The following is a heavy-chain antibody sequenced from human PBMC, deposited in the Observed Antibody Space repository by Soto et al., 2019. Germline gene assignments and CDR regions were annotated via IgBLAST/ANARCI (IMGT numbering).Heavy chain of an antibody. Sequence: PGGCLRLTCAASGFIVSRYAMRWVRQAPGKGLEWVANIKQDGSEKSYVDSVKGRFTLSRDSANNSRYRQMNSLRAEDTAVYYCARAGVYCRSTCCCLQFDYWGQGPRVTVSS. CDR2: IKQDGSEK. V-gene: IGHV3-7*01. J-gene: IGHJ4*02. CDR1: GFIVSRYA. D-gene: IGHD2-2*01. CDR3: ARAGVYCRSTCCCLQFDY.